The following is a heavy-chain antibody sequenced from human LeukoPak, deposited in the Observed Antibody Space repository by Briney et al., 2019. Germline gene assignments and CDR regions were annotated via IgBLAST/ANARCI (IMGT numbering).Heavy chain of an antibody. CDR3: ARRGTNSSCAPFDY. V-gene: IGHV3-7*05. D-gene: IGHD6-13*01. Sequence: GGSLRLSFAASGFTFSSYWMTWVGQAPGKGLEWVGKIKQDGRKKYYVDSVKGRFTISRDNAKKSLYLQMNNLVAQDTAVYYLARRGTNSSCAPFDYWGQGTLVTVSS. CDR1: GFTFSSYW. CDR2: IKQDGRKK. J-gene: IGHJ4*02.